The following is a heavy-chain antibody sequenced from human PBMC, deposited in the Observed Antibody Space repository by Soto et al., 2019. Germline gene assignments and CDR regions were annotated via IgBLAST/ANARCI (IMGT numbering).Heavy chain of an antibody. CDR1: GGSISSYY. Sequence: SETLSLTCTVSGGSISSYYWSWIRQPPGKGLEWIGYIYYSGSTNYDPSLKSRVTISVDTSKNQFYLKLSSVTAADTAVYYCVRDRYSGGYFDAFDIWGQGTMVTVSS. J-gene: IGHJ3*02. CDR3: VRDRYSGGYFDAFDI. V-gene: IGHV4-59*01. D-gene: IGHD1-26*01. CDR2: IYYSGST.